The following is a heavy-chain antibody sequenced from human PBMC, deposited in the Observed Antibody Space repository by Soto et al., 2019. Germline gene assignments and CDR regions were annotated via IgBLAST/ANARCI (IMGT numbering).Heavy chain of an antibody. J-gene: IGHJ4*02. D-gene: IGHD6-6*01. CDR2: IYYSGST. CDR1: GGSISSYY. V-gene: IGHV4-59*01. Sequence: SETLSLTCTVSGGSISSYYWSWIRQPPGKGLEWIGYIYYSGSTNYNPSLKSRVTISVDTSKNQFSLKLSSVTAADTAVYYCASSSDGGGIFDYWGQGTLVTVSS. CDR3: ASSSDGGGIFDY.